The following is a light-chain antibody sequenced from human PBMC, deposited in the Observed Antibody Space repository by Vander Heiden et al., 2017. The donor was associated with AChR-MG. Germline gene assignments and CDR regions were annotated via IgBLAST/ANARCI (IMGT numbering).Light chain of an antibody. Sequence: IVTTQSPDFLAVSLGATATISCKSSQSVLFSSNNKNYLAWYQQKPGQPPKLLIYWASTRESGVPDRFSGSGSGTDFTLAISSLQAEDVAVYYCQQYYSSPTFGQGTKVEIK. CDR2: WAS. J-gene: IGKJ1*01. CDR3: QQYYSSPT. CDR1: QSVLFSSNNKNY. V-gene: IGKV4-1*01.